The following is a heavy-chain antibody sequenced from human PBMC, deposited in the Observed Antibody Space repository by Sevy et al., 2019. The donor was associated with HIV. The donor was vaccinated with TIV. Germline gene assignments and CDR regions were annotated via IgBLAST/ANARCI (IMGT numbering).Heavy chain of an antibody. Sequence: GGSLRLSCAASGFTFSGSAMHWVRQASGKGLEWVGRIRSKANSYATAYAASVKGRFTISRDDSKNTEYLQMISLKTEDTGVYYCTRLVNYYGSGSYYNGYYYGMDVWGQGTTVTVSS. CDR1: GFTFSGSA. D-gene: IGHD3-10*01. J-gene: IGHJ6*02. V-gene: IGHV3-73*01. CDR2: IRSKANSYAT. CDR3: TRLVNYYGSGSYYNGYYYGMDV.